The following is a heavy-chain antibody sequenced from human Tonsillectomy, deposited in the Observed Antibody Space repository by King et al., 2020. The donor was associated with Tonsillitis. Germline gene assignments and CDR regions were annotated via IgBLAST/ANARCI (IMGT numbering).Heavy chain of an antibody. Sequence: VQLVESGGGVVQPGGSLRLSCAASGFTFSNYGMNWVRQAPGKGLEWVAFIRYDGSNEFYADSVKCRFTISRDNFKNTLYLQMNRLRTEHTAVYYCAKDPGGYYPFSYYCGMDVWGQGTSVIVSS. D-gene: IGHD3-22*01. CDR1: GFTFSNYG. CDR3: AKDPGGYYPFSYYCGMDV. J-gene: IGHJ6*02. CDR2: IRYDGSNE. V-gene: IGHV3-30*02.